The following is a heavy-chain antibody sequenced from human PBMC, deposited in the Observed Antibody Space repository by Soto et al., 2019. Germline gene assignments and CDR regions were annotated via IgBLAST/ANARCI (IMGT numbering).Heavy chain of an antibody. CDR2: IIPIFGTA. J-gene: IGHJ6*02. D-gene: IGHD3-10*01. CDR1: GGTFSSYA. V-gene: IGHV1-69*06. CDR3: ARGELWFGELFGASDYYYYGMDV. Sequence: KVSCKASGGTFSSYAISWVRQAPGQGLEWMGGIIPIFGTANYAQKFQGRVTITADKSTSTAYMELSSLRSEDTAVYYCARGELWFGELFGASDYYYYGMDVWGQGTTVTVSS.